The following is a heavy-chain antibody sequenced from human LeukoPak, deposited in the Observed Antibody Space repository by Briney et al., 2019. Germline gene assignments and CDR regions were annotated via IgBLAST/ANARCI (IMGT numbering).Heavy chain of an antibody. CDR3: AKDDYSSSSGGFDY. J-gene: IGHJ4*02. CDR2: ISGSGGST. CDR1: GFTFSSYA. D-gene: IGHD6-6*01. Sequence: GGSLRLSCAASGFTFSSYAMSWVRQASGKGLEWVSAISGSGGSTYYADSVKGRFTISRDSSKNTLYLQMNSLRAEDTAVYYCAKDDYSSSSGGFDYWGQGTLVTVSS. V-gene: IGHV3-23*01.